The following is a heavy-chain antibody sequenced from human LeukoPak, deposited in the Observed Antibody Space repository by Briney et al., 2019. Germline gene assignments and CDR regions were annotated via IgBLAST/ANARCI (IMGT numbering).Heavy chain of an antibody. CDR2: INHSGST. Sequence: PSETLSLTCTVSGGSFSGYYWSWIRQPPGKGLEWIGEINHSGSTNYNPSLKSRVTISVDTSKNQFSLKLSSVTAADTAVYYCARAGGSGWSPYYFDYWGQGTLVTVSS. CDR3: ARAGGSGWSPYYFDY. D-gene: IGHD6-19*01. V-gene: IGHV4-34*01. J-gene: IGHJ4*02. CDR1: GGSFSGYY.